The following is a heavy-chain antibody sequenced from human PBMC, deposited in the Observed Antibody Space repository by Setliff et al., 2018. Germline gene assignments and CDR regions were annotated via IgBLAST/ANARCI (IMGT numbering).Heavy chain of an antibody. CDR3: SRLVRYCSKTTCQTASGAEV. CDR1: GYSFSHSG. CDR2: ISAYTGNT. Sequence: ASVKVSCKASGYSFSHSGITWVRQAPGQGLEWMGWISAYTGNTNYAQKLQGRVTMTTDASTNTAYMELRGLSSDDTAVYYCSRLVRYCSKTTCQTASGAEVWGQGTLVTVSS. D-gene: IGHD2-8*01. V-gene: IGHV1-18*01. J-gene: IGHJ4*02.